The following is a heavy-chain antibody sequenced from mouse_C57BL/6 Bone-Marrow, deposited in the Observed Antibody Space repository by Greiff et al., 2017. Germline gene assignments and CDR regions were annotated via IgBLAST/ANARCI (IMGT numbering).Heavy chain of an antibody. CDR3: ARDFYYYGTWYFDV. J-gene: IGHJ1*03. CDR2: IDPSDSET. Sequence: QVQLQQPGAELVRPGSSVKLSCKASGYTFTSYWMHWVKQRPIQGLEWIGNIDPSDSETHYNQKFKDKATLTVDKSSSTAYMQLSSLTSEDSAVYYGARDFYYYGTWYFDVWGTGTTVTVSA. D-gene: IGHD1-1*01. V-gene: IGHV1-52*01. CDR1: GYTFTSYW.